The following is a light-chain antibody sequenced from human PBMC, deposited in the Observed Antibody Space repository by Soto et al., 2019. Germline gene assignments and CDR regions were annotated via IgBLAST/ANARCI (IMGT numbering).Light chain of an antibody. CDR3: QQYNNWPLT. CDR2: DAM. J-gene: IGKJ4*01. V-gene: IGKV3-15*01. Sequence: EMAITQSPATLHESPGERVTGSCSSSESVGGNLAWDQQRPGQAPRLLIYDAMARAAGIPAIFSGSGSGTEHTLTVSSLQSEDFAVYSCQQYNNWPLTFGGGTKV. CDR1: ESVGGN.